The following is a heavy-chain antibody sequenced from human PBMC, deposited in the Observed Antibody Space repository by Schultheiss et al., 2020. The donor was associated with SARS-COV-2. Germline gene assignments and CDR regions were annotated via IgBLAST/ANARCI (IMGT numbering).Heavy chain of an antibody. CDR2: ISYDGSNK. CDR3: ARDRVVAATLYYYGMDV. J-gene: IGHJ6*02. Sequence: GGSLRLSCAASGFTFSSYGMHWVRQAPGKGLEWVAVISYDGSNKYYADSVKGRFTISRDNSKNTLYLQMNSLRAEDTAVYYCARDRVVAATLYYYGMDVWGQGTTVTVSS. CDR1: GFTFSSYG. D-gene: IGHD2-15*01. V-gene: IGHV3-30*03.